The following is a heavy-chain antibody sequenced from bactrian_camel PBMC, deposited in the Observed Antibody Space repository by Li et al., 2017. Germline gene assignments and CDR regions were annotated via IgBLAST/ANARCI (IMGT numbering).Heavy chain of an antibody. J-gene: IGHJ6*01. D-gene: IGHD6*01. CDR2: IYTGTSRT. Sequence: QLVESGGGPVQSGGSLRLSCEVSELDYSSRCMAWFRRAPGKEREGVAAIYTGTSRTTYADSVKGRFTISRDNAKNTVYLQLNSLKTEDMAMYYCTARRSSWYHFDYWGQGTQVTVS. CDR1: ELDYSSRC. V-gene: IGHV3S25*01. CDR3: TARRSSWYHFDY.